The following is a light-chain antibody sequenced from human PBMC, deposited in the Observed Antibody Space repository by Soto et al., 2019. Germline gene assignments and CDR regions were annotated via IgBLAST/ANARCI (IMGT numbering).Light chain of an antibody. V-gene: IGKV1-9*01. CDR3: QQLYSFSVT. CDR1: QGIASY. J-gene: IGKJ5*01. Sequence: DIQLTQSPSFLSASVGDRVTITCRASQGIASYLAWYQQKPGKAPKLLIYKASTLQSGVPSRFSGSGSGTEFTLTISSLQPEDFATYYCQQLYSFSVTFGQGTRLEIK. CDR2: KAS.